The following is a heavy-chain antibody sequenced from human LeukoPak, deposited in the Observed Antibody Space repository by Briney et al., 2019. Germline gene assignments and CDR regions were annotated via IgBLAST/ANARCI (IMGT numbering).Heavy chain of an antibody. J-gene: IGHJ4*02. D-gene: IGHD2-2*02. CDR2: INPYNGNT. V-gene: IGHV1-18*01. CDR3: ARELYGRFEY. CDR1: GYTFTTYG. Sequence: ASVKVSCKASGYTFTTYGISWVRQAPGQGLECMGWINPYNGNTNYAQKLQGKVTMTTDTSTSTAYMELRSLISDDTAVYYCARELYGRFEYWGQGTLVTVSS.